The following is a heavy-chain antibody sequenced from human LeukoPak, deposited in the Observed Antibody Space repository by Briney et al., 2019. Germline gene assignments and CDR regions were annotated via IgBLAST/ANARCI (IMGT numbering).Heavy chain of an antibody. CDR2: INPNSGGT. J-gene: IGHJ4*02. CDR1: GYTFTDYY. V-gene: IGHV1-2*02. Sequence: ASVKVSCKSSGYTFTDYYMHWVRQAPGQGLEWMGWINPNSGGTNYAQKFQGRVTMTRDTSISTAYMELSRLRSDDTAVYYCAREIAAAGYFDYWGQGTLVTVSS. CDR3: AREIAAAGYFDY. D-gene: IGHD6-13*01.